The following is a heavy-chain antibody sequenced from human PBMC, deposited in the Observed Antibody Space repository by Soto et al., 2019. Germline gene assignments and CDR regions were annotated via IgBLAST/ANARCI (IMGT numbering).Heavy chain of an antibody. V-gene: IGHV4-30-2*01. CDR3: ARGRGEVAITG. D-gene: IGHD2-15*01. CDR2: IYHSGST. Sequence: QLQLQESDSGLVKPSQTLSLTCAVSGGSISSGDYSWSWIRQPPGKGLEWIGYIYHSGSTYYNPSLKSRVTISVDRSKNQFSLNLNSVTAADTAVYYCARGRGEVAITGWGQGTLVTVSS. CDR1: GGSISSGDYS. J-gene: IGHJ4*02.